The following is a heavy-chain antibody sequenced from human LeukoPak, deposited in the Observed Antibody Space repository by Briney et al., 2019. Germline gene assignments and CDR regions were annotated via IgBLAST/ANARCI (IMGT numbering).Heavy chain of an antibody. J-gene: IGHJ6*03. CDR3: IRTLIVATSPYMDV. V-gene: IGHV3-74*01. CDR1: GFTFSSYW. Sequence: GGSLRLSCAASGFTFSSYWMHWVRQAPGKGLVCVSRGNSCGTGTTYADSVEGRFTISRDNAKNKLYLQMNSLRADDTAIYYCIRTLIVATSPYMDVWGKGTTVTVSS. D-gene: IGHD5-12*01. CDR2: GNSCGTGT.